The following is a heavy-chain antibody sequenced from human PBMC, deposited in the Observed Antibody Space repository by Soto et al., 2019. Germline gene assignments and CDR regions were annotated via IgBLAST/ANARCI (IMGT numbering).Heavy chain of an antibody. CDR2: INPNSGAT. J-gene: IGHJ5*02. V-gene: IGHV1-2*02. CDR1: GCTFTGYF. D-gene: IGHD3-3*01. Sequence: GASVKVSCKAFGCTFTGYFMHWVRQAPGQGLEWLGWINPNSGATKYAQKFQGRVTLTRDTSINTAYMEMSMLRSDDTAVYYCARGGGTILAPLPWGQGTLVTVSS. CDR3: ARGGGTILAPLP.